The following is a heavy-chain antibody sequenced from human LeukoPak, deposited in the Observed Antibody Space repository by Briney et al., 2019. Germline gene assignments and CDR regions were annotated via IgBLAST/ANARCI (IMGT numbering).Heavy chain of an antibody. J-gene: IGHJ3*02. Sequence: SETLSLTCTVSGGSISSYYWSWIRQPPGKGLEWIGYIYYSGSTNYNPSLKGRVTISVDTSKNQFSLKLSSVTAADTAVYYCARVITVAGTHDAFDIWGQGTMVTVSS. CDR2: IYYSGST. CDR3: ARVITVAGTHDAFDI. D-gene: IGHD6-19*01. V-gene: IGHV4-59*01. CDR1: GGSISSYY.